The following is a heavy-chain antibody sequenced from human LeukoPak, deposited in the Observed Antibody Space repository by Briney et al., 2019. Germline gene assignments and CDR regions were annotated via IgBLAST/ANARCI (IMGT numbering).Heavy chain of an antibody. CDR3: AKSLGRAYGSGSSNSPFDY. V-gene: IGHV3-23*01. CDR1: GFTFSSYA. CDR2: ISGSGGST. J-gene: IGHJ4*02. Sequence: PGASLRLSCAASGFTFSSYAMSWVRQAPGKGLEWVSLISGSGGSTDFAGSVKGRFTISRDNSNNTVYLQMNSLRAEDTAVYYCAKSLGRAYGSGSSNSPFDYWGQGTLVTVSS. D-gene: IGHD3-10*01.